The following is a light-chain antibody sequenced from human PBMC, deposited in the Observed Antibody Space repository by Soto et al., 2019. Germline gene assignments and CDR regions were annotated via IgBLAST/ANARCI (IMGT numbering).Light chain of an antibody. CDR3: QQYDSSMRT. CDR2: GAS. CDR1: QSVSSSY. V-gene: IGKV3-20*01. Sequence: EIVLTQSPGTLSLSPGERATLSCRASQSVSSSYLAWYKQKPGQTPRLLIYGASSRATGIPDRFSGSGSGTDFTLTISRLEPEDFAVYYCQQYDSSMRTFGQGTKVEIK. J-gene: IGKJ1*01.